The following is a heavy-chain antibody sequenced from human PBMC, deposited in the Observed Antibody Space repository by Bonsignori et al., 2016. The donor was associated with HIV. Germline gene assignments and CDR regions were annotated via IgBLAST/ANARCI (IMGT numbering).Heavy chain of an antibody. CDR2: INHSGST. V-gene: IGHV4-34*01. D-gene: IGHD2-15*01. CDR3: ARKPKYSRYAFDI. J-gene: IGHJ3*02. Sequence: WIRPAPRKGLEWIGEINHSGSTNYNPSLKSRVTISVDTSKNQFSLKLSSVTAADTAVYYCARKPKYSRYAFDIWGQGTMVTVSS.